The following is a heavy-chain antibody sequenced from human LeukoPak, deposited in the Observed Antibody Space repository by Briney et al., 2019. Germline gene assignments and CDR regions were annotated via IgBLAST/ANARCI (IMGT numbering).Heavy chain of an antibody. CDR1: GFTFSSYA. Sequence: GGSLRLSCAASGFTFSSYAMSWVRQAPGKGLEWVSAISGSGGSTYYADSVKGRFTISRDNSKNTLYLQMNSLRAEDTAVYYCARAPQYYDSSGCFDCWGQGTLVTVSS. CDR2: ISGSGGST. J-gene: IGHJ4*02. V-gene: IGHV3-23*01. D-gene: IGHD3-22*01. CDR3: ARAPQYYDSSGCFDC.